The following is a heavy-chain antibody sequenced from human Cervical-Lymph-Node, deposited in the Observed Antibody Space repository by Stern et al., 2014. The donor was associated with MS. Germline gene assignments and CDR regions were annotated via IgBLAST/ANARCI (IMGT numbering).Heavy chain of an antibody. D-gene: IGHD3-16*01. CDR3: ARTYVRAFDY. J-gene: IGHJ4*02. CDR2: ISAYKGDT. CDR1: GYTFTNYG. Sequence: QVQLVQSGSEVKKPGASLTVSCKASGYTFTNYGITWVRQAPGRGLEWMGRISAYKGDTNHAQNLQGRVTMTTNTSKTPAQMELRSLRSDDTAVYYCARTYVRAFDYWGQGSLVTVSS. V-gene: IGHV1-18*01.